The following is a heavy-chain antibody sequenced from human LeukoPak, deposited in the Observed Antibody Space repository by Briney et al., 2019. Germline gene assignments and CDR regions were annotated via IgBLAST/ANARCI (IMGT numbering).Heavy chain of an antibody. CDR3: ASTWDDILTGLNGYYFDY. J-gene: IGHJ4*02. D-gene: IGHD3-9*01. Sequence: NPSETLSLTCTVSGGSISSSSYYWGWIRQPPGKGLEWIGSIYYNGSTYYNPSLKSRVTISVDTSKNQFSLKLSSVTAADTAVYYCASTWDDILTGLNGYYFDYWGQGTLVTVSS. V-gene: IGHV4-39*01. CDR1: GGSISSSSYY. CDR2: IYYNGST.